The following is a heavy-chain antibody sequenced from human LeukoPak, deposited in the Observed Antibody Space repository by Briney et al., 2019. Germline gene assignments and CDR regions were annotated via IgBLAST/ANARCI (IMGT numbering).Heavy chain of an antibody. V-gene: IGHV3-74*01. D-gene: IGHD5-24*01. CDR2: INGDGSST. CDR1: GFTFSSYW. CDR3: ASPRYSYGVPTDY. J-gene: IGHJ4*02. Sequence: GGSLRLSCAASGFTFSSYWMHWVRQAPGKGLVWVSRINGDGSSTSYADSVKGRFTISRDNAKNTLYLQMNSLRAEDTAVYYCASPRYSYGVPTDYWGQETLVPVSS.